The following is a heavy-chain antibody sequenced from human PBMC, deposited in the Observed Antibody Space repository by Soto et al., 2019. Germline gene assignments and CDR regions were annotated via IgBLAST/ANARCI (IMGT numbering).Heavy chain of an antibody. V-gene: IGHV4-59*01. CDR1: GSSISSYY. CDR2: IYYSGST. D-gene: IGHD1-26*01. Sequence: SETPSLTCTVSGSSISSYYWGWIRQPPGKGLEWIGYIYYSGSTNYNPSLKSRVTISVDTSKNQFSLRLSSVTAADTAVYYCARDYGGSHSFIGVFGYWGQGTLVTVSS. J-gene: IGHJ4*02. CDR3: ARDYGGSHSFIGVFGY.